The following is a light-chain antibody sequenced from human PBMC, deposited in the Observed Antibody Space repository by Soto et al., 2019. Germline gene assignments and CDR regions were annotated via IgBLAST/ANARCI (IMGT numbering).Light chain of an antibody. CDR2: DAS. Sequence: EIVITQSPATLSVSPGETATLSCSASHSVGTKLAWYQQKPGQAPRLLIYDASNRATGIPARFSGSGSGTDFTLTISSLEPEDFAVYYCQQRSNWPPITFGQGTRLEIK. CDR1: HSVGTK. CDR3: QQRSNWPPIT. J-gene: IGKJ5*01. V-gene: IGKV3-11*01.